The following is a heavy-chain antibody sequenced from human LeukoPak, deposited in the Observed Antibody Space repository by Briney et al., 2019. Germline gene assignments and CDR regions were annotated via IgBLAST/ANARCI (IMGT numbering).Heavy chain of an antibody. CDR2: ISGSGGST. Sequence: GGSLRLSCAASGFTFSSYAMSWVRQAPGKGLEWVSAISGSGGSTYYADSVKGRFTISRDNSKDTLYLQMNSLRAEDTAVYYCAKCSGWFVRGKDYYYYYMDVWGKGTTVTVSS. D-gene: IGHD6-19*01. V-gene: IGHV3-23*01. CDR3: AKCSGWFVRGKDYYYYYMDV. CDR1: GFTFSSYA. J-gene: IGHJ6*03.